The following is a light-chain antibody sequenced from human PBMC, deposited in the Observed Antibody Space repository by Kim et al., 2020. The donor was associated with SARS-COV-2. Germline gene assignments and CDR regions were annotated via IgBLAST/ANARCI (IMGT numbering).Light chain of an antibody. V-gene: IGKV1-16*02. CDR2: SAS. J-gene: IGKJ4*01. CDR1: QDISNN. CDR3: QQYFDYPLS. Sequence: DIQMTQSPSSLSASVGDTVTITCRATQDISNNLAWSQQKPGKAPETLIFSASRLQSGVPSKFSGSGSGTDFTLTITSLQPEDFATYYCQQYFDYPLSFGGGTKV.